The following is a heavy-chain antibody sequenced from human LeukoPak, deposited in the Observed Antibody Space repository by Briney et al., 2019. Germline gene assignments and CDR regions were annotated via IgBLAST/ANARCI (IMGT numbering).Heavy chain of an antibody. CDR3: ASLEDSSGRGLFDY. CDR2: IYSGGSP. Sequence: GGSLRLSCAASGFTVSSNYMSWVRQAPGKGLEWVSVIYSGGSPYYADSVKGRFTISRDNSKNTLYLQMNSLRAEDTAVYYCASLEDSSGRGLFDYWGQGTLVTVSS. D-gene: IGHD3-22*01. V-gene: IGHV3-66*01. CDR1: GFTVSSNY. J-gene: IGHJ4*02.